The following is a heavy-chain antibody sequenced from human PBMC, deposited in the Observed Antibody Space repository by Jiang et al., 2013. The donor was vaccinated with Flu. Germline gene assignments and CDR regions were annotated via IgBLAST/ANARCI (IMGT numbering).Heavy chain of an antibody. CDR3: ARVPRAGTHGFDA. CDR2: IYHSGST. J-gene: IGHJ5*02. V-gene: IGHV4-39*07. CDR1: GGSISSSSYY. Sequence: LLKPSETLSLTCTVSGGSISSSSYYWGWIRQPPGKGLEWIGSIYHSGSTNYNPSLKSRVTISVDKSKKQFSLQLNSMTAADTALYYCARVPRAGTHGFDAWGQGILVTVSS. D-gene: IGHD6-19*01.